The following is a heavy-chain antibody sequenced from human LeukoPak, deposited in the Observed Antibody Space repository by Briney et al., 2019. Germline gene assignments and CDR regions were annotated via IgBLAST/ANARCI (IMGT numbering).Heavy chain of an antibody. CDR2: ISYDGSNK. V-gene: IGHV3-30-3*01. CDR3: ARDVRFRVVTPIYYYYGMDV. J-gene: IGHJ6*02. CDR1: GFTFSSYA. Sequence: GGSLRLSCAASGFTFSSYAMQWVRQAPGKGLEWVAVISYDGSNKYYADSVEGRFTISRDNSKNTLYLHMNSPRAEDTAVYYCARDVRFRVVTPIYYYYGMDVWGQGTTVSVSS. D-gene: IGHD4-23*01.